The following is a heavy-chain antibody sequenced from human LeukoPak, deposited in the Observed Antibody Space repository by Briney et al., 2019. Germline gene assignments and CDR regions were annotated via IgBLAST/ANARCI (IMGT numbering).Heavy chain of an antibody. CDR2: INDSGGT. Sequence: PSETLSLTCAVYGGSFTSYYWSWLRQPPGEGLEWIGEINDSGGTTYNPSPKSRVIMSIDTSKNQFSLKLTSVTAADTAVYYCARGRRPGIAVAGKYYFDYWGQGTLVTVSS. J-gene: IGHJ4*02. CDR3: ARGRRPGIAVAGKYYFDY. CDR1: GGSFTSYY. D-gene: IGHD6-19*01. V-gene: IGHV4-34*01.